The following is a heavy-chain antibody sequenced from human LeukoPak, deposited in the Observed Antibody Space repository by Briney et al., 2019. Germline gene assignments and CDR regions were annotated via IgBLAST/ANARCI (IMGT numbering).Heavy chain of an antibody. V-gene: IGHV3-74*01. Sequence: PAGSLRLSCAASGFTFNTYWMHWVRQAPGKGLVWVSPIHPDGTVTTYADSVKGRFTISRDNAKNTLYLQMNSLKAEDTAVYYCVRDSPSGFFDLWGRGTLVTVSS. J-gene: IGHJ2*01. CDR3: VRDSPSGFFDL. D-gene: IGHD6-19*01. CDR2: IHPDGTVT. CDR1: GFTFNTYW.